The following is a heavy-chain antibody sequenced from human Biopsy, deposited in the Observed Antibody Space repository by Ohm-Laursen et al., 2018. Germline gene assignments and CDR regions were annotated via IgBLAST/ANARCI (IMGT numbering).Heavy chain of an antibody. D-gene: IGHD2/OR15-2a*01. CDR3: ARATNSTGWPYYYFYGMDV. J-gene: IGHJ6*02. CDR1: GGSISSDY. CDR2: IYYSGNT. V-gene: IGHV4-59*01. Sequence: SQTLSLTCTVSGGSISSDYWSWIRQTPGKGLEWIGYIYYSGNTNYNPSLKSRVTISVDTSKNQFSLRLNSVTAADMAVYYCARATNSTGWPYYYFYGMDVWGQGTTVTV.